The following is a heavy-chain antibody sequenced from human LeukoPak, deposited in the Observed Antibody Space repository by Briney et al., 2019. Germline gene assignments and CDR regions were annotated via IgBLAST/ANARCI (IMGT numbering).Heavy chain of an antibody. CDR1: RFTFSSYA. CDR3: ARQETYYDILTGYDAFDI. J-gene: IGHJ3*02. D-gene: IGHD3-9*01. CDR2: ISGSGGST. V-gene: IGHV3-23*01. Sequence: GGSLRLSCAASRFTFSSYAMSWVRQAPGKGLEWVSAISGSGGSTYYADSVKGRFTISRDNSKNTLYLQMNSLRAEDTAVYYCARQETYYDILTGYDAFDIWGQGTMVTVSS.